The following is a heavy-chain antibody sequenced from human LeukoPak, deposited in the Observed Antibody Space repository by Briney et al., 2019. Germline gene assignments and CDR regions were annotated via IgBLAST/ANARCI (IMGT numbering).Heavy chain of an antibody. CDR1: GYTFTSYG. CDR2: ISAYNGNT. J-gene: IGHJ4*02. D-gene: IGHD3-3*01. CDR3: AREPQPYYDFWSGYRPFDY. Sequence: ASVKVSCKASGYTFTSYGISWVRQAPGQGLERMGWISAYNGNTNYAQKLQGRVTMTTDTSTSTAYMELRSLRSDDTAVYYCAREPQPYYDFWSGYRPFDYWGQGTLVTVSS. V-gene: IGHV1-18*01.